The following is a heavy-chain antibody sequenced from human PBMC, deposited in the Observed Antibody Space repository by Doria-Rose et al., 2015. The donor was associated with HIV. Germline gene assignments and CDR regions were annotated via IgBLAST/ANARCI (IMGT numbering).Heavy chain of an antibody. V-gene: IGHV4-61*02. CDR2: TYIRGST. D-gene: IGHD1-20*01. CDR1: GGSIGSGSYY. Sequence: QVQLQESGPGVVKPSQTLSPTCTVSGGSIGSGSYYRSWIRQPAGKGLEWIGRTYIRGSTDYNPSLQSRVTISVDTSKNQFSLEVNSVTAADTAVYYCARTANWNDGRVDSWGQGTSVIVSS. J-gene: IGHJ4*02. CDR3: ARTANWNDGRVDS.